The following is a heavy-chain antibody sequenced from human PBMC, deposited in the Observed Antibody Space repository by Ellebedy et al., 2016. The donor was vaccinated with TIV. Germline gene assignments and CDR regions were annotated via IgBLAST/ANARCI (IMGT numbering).Heavy chain of an antibody. V-gene: IGHV4-39*07. J-gene: IGHJ2*01. D-gene: IGHD1-1*01. Sequence: GSLRLXCTVSGGSMRTSNYYWGLIRQPPGRGLEWIASIYYSGNTYYHPSLESRVTISEDTSKNQFSLKLTSVTAADTAVYYCARTTGDWYFDLWGRGTLVTVSS. CDR2: IYYSGNT. CDR1: GGSMRTSNYY. CDR3: ARTTGDWYFDL.